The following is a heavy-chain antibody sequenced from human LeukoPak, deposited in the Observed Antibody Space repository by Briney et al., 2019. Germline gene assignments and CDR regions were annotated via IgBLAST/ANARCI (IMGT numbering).Heavy chain of an antibody. CDR1: GYTFTGYY. D-gene: IGHD6-19*01. J-gene: IGHJ4*02. Sequence: GASVKVSCKASGYTFTGYYMHWVRQAPGQGLEWMGWINPNSGGTNYAQKLQGRVTMTTDTSTSTAYMELRSLRSDDTAVYYCARDGLINKQWLVPEGYYWGQGTLVTVSS. V-gene: IGHV1-2*02. CDR3: ARDGLINKQWLVPEGYY. CDR2: INPNSGGT.